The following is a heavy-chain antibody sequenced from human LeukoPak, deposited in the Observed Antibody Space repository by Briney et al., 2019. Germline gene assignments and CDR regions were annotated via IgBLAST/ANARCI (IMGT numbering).Heavy chain of an antibody. CDR3: ARVRISAAGTKVDY. D-gene: IGHD6-13*01. Sequence: GASVKVSCKASGYTFTSYGISWVRQAPGQGLEWMGWISAYNGNTNYAQKLQGRVTMTTDTSTSTAYMELRSLRPDDTAVYYCARVRISAAGTKVDYWGQGTLVTVSS. CDR2: ISAYNGNT. J-gene: IGHJ4*02. CDR1: GYTFTSYG. V-gene: IGHV1-18*01.